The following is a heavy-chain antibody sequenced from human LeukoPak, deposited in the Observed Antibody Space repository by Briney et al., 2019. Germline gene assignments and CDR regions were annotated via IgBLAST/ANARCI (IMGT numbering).Heavy chain of an antibody. CDR3: ARRELTSTWSYP. CDR1: GYSFTSYW. J-gene: IGHJ5*02. V-gene: IGHV5-51*01. Sequence: GESLKISCKGVGYSFTSYWIGWVRQMPGKGMEWMGVIYPGDSRIRYNPSFQGQFTISVDKSISTAYLQWDSLKASDTGMYYCARRELTSTWSYPWGQGTLVTVSS. CDR2: IYPGDSRI. D-gene: IGHD3-10*01.